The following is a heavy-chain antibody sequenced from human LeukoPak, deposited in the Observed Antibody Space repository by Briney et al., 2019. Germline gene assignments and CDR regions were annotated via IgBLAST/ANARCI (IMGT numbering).Heavy chain of an antibody. CDR2: IRNDGNNI. V-gene: IGHV3-30*02. J-gene: IGHJ4*02. Sequence: GGSLRLSCAASGFSFSSFGMHWVRQAPGKGLEWVAFIRNDGNNIRYADSVKGRFTISRDNSKNTLYLQMNSLKSEDTAVYYCAKFGSSGLQGYWGQGTLVTVSS. D-gene: IGHD6-6*01. CDR1: GFSFSSFG. CDR3: AKFGSSGLQGY.